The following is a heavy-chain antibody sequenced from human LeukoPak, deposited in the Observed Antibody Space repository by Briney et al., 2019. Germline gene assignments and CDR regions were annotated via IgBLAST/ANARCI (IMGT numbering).Heavy chain of an antibody. CDR3: ARGLGVPGVYPDLRF. V-gene: IGHV1-8*02. Sequence: ASVKVSCKASGYTFTSYYMHWVRQATGQGLEWMGWMNPNSGNTGYAQKFQGRVTMTRDTSISTAYMELRSLRSEDTAVYYCARGLGVPGVYPDLRFWGQGTLVTVSS. D-gene: IGHD2-2*01. CDR2: MNPNSGNT. CDR1: GYTFTSYY. J-gene: IGHJ4*02.